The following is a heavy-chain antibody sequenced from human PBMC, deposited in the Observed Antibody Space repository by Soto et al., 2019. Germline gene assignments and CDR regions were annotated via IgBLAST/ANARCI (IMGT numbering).Heavy chain of an antibody. J-gene: IGHJ3*02. Sequence: ASVKVSCKASGYTFTSYGISWVRQAPGQGLEWMGWISAYNGNTNYAQKLQGRVTMTADTSTSTAYMELRSLRSDDTAVYYCATWYYDDSSGYYYVDAFDIWGQGTMVTVSS. CDR3: ATWYYDDSSGYYYVDAFDI. V-gene: IGHV1-18*01. CDR1: GYTFTSYG. D-gene: IGHD3-22*01. CDR2: ISAYNGNT.